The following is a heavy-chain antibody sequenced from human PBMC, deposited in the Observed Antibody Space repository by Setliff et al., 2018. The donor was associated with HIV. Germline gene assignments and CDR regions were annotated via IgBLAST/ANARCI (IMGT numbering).Heavy chain of an antibody. V-gene: IGHV4-31*11. CDR2: IYYSGRI. Sequence: SETLSLTCAVSGDSITRGGYYWSWIRQFAGKGLEWIADIYYSGRINYNPSLKSRLTVSIDTSKNHLSLKLSSVTAADTAVYYCARDRYAGEIDYWGQGTLVTVSS. CDR3: ARDRYAGEIDY. D-gene: IGHD3-10*01. J-gene: IGHJ4*02. CDR1: GDSITRGGYY.